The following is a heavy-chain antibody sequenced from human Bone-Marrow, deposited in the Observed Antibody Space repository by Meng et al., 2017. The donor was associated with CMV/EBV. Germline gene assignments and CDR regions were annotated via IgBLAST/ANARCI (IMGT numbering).Heavy chain of an antibody. CDR3: ARLEGDWFDP. Sequence: EVQLVESGGGLVQPGGSLRLSCAASGFTFKSYWMNWVRQAPGKGLVWVSRINTDGTSTIYADSVKGRFTISRDNAKNTLYLQMNSLRAEDTAVYYCARLEGDWFDPWGQGTLVTVSS. D-gene: IGHD3-16*01. CDR2: INTDGTST. V-gene: IGHV3-74*01. J-gene: IGHJ5*02. CDR1: GFTFKSYW.